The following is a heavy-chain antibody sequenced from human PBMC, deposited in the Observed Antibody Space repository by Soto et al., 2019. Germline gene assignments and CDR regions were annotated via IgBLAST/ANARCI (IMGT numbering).Heavy chain of an antibody. D-gene: IGHD3-16*01. CDR2: IHHGGTT. CDR1: GGSISSGGYS. Sequence: QLQLQESGSGLVTPSQTLSLTCAVSGGSISSGGYSWNWIRQPPGKGLEWIAYIHHGGTTHYNPSLRSRVTISVDTSKTQFSLMLTSVTAADTAVYYCARERSGGGEFDYCGQGTLVTVSS. V-gene: IGHV4-30-2*01. CDR3: ARERSGGGEFDY. J-gene: IGHJ4*02.